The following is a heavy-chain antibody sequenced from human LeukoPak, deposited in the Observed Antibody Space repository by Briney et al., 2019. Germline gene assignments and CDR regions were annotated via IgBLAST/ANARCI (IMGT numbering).Heavy chain of an antibody. CDR1: GFTFSRYG. D-gene: IGHD2-15*01. J-gene: IGHJ4*02. V-gene: IGHV3-30*18. Sequence: PGGSLRLSCAASGFTFSRYGMHWVRRAPGKGLEWVAVIVFDGSSKYYAYSVNVLFTISRDNSNSTLFLHMNSLSTEATAVYYCAEEVVGSSQPLYYFDPLGQGAQVTVSS. CDR3: AEEVVGSSQPLYYFDP. CDR2: IVFDGSSK.